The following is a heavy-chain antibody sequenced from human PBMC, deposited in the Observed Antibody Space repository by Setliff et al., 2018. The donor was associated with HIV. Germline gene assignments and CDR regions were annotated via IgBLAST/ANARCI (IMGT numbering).Heavy chain of an antibody. D-gene: IGHD6-6*01. CDR3: ARVGDSRSSYGMDV. Sequence: LSLTCTVSGGSISSHYWSWIRQPQGKGLEWIGSIYYSGSTYYNPSLKSRVTISVDTSKNQFSLKLSSVTAADTAVYYCARVGDSRSSYGMDVWGQGTTVTVSS. V-gene: IGHV4-59*05. J-gene: IGHJ6*02. CDR1: GGSISSHY. CDR2: IYYSGST.